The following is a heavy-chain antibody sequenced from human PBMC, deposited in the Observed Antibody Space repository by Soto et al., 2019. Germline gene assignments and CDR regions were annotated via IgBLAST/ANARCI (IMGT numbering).Heavy chain of an antibody. CDR3: ASDYYGMDV. CDR2: TYQSGSA. V-gene: IGHV4-30-2*06. Sequence: SETLSLTCTVSGGSISSGGSSWTWLRQSPGKGREWIGYTYQSGSAYYNPTPKRRVTISVDRSKNQFSLNLTSVTAAGTAVYYCASDYYGMDVWGQGTTVTVSS. CDR1: GGSISSGGSS. J-gene: IGHJ6*02.